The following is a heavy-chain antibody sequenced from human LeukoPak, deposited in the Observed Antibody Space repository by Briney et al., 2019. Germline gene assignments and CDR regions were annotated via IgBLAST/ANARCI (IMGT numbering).Heavy chain of an antibody. V-gene: IGHV3-53*01. D-gene: IGHD6-13*01. CDR1: GFSIGSNY. CDR3: ARDVHSSSWYNWFDP. CDR2: IYSGGST. J-gene: IGHJ5*02. Sequence: PGGSLSLCCAAAGFSIGSNYMRGGREAPGRGLGRGWVIYSGGSTNYAESVKCRFTISRANSKTTLYLQMNSLRAEDTAVYYCARDVHSSSWYNWFDPWGQGTLVTVSS.